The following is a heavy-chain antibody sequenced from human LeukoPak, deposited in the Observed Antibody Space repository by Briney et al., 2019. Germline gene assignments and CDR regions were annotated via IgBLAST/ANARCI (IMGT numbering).Heavy chain of an antibody. CDR1: GFTFDDYA. CDR3: ARRRYSSGWYYFDY. D-gene: IGHD6-19*01. V-gene: IGHV3-9*01. Sequence: GRSLRLSCAASGFTFDDYAMHWVRQAPGKGLEWLSGISWNSGSIGYADSVKGRFTISRDNAKNSLYLQMNSLRAEDTALYYCARRRYSSGWYYFDYWGQGTLVTVSS. CDR2: ISWNSGSI. J-gene: IGHJ4*02.